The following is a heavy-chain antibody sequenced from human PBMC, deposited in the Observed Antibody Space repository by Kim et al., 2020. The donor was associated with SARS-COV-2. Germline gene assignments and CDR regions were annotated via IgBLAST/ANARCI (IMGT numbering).Heavy chain of an antibody. CDR2: T. J-gene: IGHJ4*02. Sequence: TSYGQKCQGRVTMTRGTSTSTVYMELSSLRSEDTAVYYCAREPRAYFDYWGQGTLVTVSS. CDR3: AREPRAYFDY. V-gene: IGHV1-46*01.